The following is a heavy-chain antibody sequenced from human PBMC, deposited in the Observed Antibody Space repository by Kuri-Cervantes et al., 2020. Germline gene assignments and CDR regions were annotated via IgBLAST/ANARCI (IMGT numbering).Heavy chain of an antibody. CDR2: ISWNSGRI. J-gene: IGHJ4*02. CDR3: AKDRQGNGIVTLFDD. D-gene: IGHD1-1*01. V-gene: IGHV3-9*01. Sequence: SLKISCVASGFSFDDYVMHWVRQAPGKGLEWVSVISWNSGRIDYADSVKGRFTISRDDSKNTLYLQMDSLRAEDTAVYYCAKDRQGNGIVTLFDDWGQGTLVTVSS. CDR1: GFSFDDYV.